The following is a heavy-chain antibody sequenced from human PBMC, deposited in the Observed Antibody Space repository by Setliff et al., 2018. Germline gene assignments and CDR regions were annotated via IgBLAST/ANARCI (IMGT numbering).Heavy chain of an antibody. CDR3: ARGDSAAYPDY. D-gene: IGHD2-2*01. J-gene: IGHJ4*02. CDR1: GCTFTSYY. CDR2: INPSGGST. V-gene: IGHV1-46*01. Sequence: GASVKVSCKASGCTFTSYYMHWVRQAPGQGLEWMGIINPSGGSTSYAQKFQGRVTMTRDTSISTAYMELSRLRSDDTAVYYCARGDSAAYPDYWGQGTLVTVSS.